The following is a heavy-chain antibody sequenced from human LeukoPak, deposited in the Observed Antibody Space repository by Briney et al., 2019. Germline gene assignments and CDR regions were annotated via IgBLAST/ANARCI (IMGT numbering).Heavy chain of an antibody. Sequence: SETLSLTCTVSGGSISSSSYYWGWIRQPPGKGLEWIGSIYYSGSTYYNPSLKSRVTISVDTSKNQFSLKLSSVTAADTAVYYCARVSTVRGVIIPNWGQGTLVTVSS. CDR2: IYYSGST. J-gene: IGHJ4*02. CDR3: ARVSTVRGVIIPN. D-gene: IGHD3-10*01. V-gene: IGHV4-39*07. CDR1: GGSISSSSYY.